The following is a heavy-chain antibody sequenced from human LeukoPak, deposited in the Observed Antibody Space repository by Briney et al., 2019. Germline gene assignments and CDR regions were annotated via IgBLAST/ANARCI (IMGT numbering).Heavy chain of an antibody. CDR2: ISSTDDTV. J-gene: IGHJ4*02. CDR1: GFTFSDFY. D-gene: IGHD5-24*01. V-gene: IGHV3-11*01. Sequence: PGGSLRLSCAASGFTFSDFYMNWIRQAPGQGLEWVSYISSTDDTVFYADSVKGRFTISRDNAKNSLYLQMNSLRAEDTAVYFCARGRWLQYGYFDSWGQGTQVTVSS. CDR3: ARGRWLQYGYFDS.